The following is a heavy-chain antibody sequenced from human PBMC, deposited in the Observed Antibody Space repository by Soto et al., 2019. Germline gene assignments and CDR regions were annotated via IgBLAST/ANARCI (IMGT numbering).Heavy chain of an antibody. CDR1: GFTFSNHG. V-gene: IGHV3-30*18. CDR3: AKIQDSSGWYLAYYFDY. Sequence: HPGGSLRLSCAASGFTFSNHGIHWVRQAPGKGLEWVADISYDGNDKWYVDAVRGRFTISRDNAKNSLYLQMNSLRAEDTAVYYCAKIQDSSGWYLAYYFDYWGQGTLVTVSS. D-gene: IGHD6-19*01. CDR2: ISYDGNDK. J-gene: IGHJ4*02.